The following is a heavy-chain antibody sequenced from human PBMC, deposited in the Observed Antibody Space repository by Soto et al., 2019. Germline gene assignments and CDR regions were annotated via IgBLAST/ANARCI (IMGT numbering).Heavy chain of an antibody. V-gene: IGHV1-3*01. J-gene: IGHJ1*01. CDR1: GYTFTSYA. CDR2: INAGNGNT. CDR3: ARLVVPAGPEYFQH. Sequence: QVQLVQSGAEVKKPGASVKVSCKASGYTFTSYAMHWVRKAPGQRLEWMGWINAGNGNTKYSQKFQGRVTITRDTSASTAYRELSSLRSEDTAVYYCARLVVPAGPEYFQHWGQGTLVTVSS. D-gene: IGHD2-2*01.